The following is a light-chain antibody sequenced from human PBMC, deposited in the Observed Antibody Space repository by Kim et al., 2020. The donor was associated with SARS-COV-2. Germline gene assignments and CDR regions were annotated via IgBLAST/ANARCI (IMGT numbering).Light chain of an antibody. Sequence: IQLTQPPSTLSASVGDRVIITCRASQGLDNWLGWYQQKAGEAPKLLIYKAYNLHSGVPSRFSGGGSGTEYTLTISSLQPDDFATYYCQQYHSPWTFGQGTKVDIK. CDR2: KAY. CDR3: QQYHSPWT. J-gene: IGKJ1*01. CDR1: QGLDNW. V-gene: IGKV1-5*03.